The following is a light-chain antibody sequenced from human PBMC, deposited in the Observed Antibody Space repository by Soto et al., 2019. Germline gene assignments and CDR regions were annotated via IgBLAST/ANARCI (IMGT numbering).Light chain of an antibody. J-gene: IGKJ5*01. CDR2: GAS. CDR3: QRYGSSPIT. V-gene: IGKV3-20*01. Sequence: EIVLTQSPGTLSLSPGERATLSCRASQSVSSSYLAWYQQKPGQAPRLLIYGASSRATGIPDRFSGSGSGTDFTLTISRLESEDFAVYYCQRYGSSPITFGQGTRLETK. CDR1: QSVSSSY.